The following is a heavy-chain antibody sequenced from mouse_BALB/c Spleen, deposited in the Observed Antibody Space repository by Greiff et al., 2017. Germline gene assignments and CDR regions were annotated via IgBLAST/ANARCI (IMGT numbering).Heavy chain of an antibody. D-gene: IGHD2-1*01. Sequence: EVHLVESGGGLVKPGGSLKLSCAASGFTFSSYTMSWVRQTPEKRLEWVATISSGGGNTYYPDSVKGRFTISRDNAKNNLYLQMSSLRSEDTALYYCARYKGADGKTWFAYWGQGTLVTVSA. V-gene: IGHV5-9*03. CDR2: ISSGGGNT. CDR1: GFTFSSYT. J-gene: IGHJ3*01. CDR3: ARYKGADGKTWFAY.